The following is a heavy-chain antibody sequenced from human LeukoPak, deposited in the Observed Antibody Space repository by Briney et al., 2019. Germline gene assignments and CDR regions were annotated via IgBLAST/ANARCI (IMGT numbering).Heavy chain of an antibody. Sequence: ASVKVSCKASGYTFTGYYMHWVRQAPGQGLEWMGWINPNSGGTYYAQKFQGRVTMTSDTSISSAYMELSSLRSEDTAVYYCARDQREVVWFGESPQFDPWGQGTLVTVSS. J-gene: IGHJ5*02. CDR3: ARDQREVVWFGESPQFDP. CDR2: INPNSGGT. V-gene: IGHV1-2*02. CDR1: GYTFTGYY. D-gene: IGHD3-10*01.